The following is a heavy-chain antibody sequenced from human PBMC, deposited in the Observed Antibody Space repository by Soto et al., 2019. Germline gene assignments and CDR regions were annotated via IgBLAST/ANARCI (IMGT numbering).Heavy chain of an antibody. J-gene: IGHJ6*03. CDR1: GYTFTSYY. Sequence: VKVSCKASGYTFTSYYMHWVRQAPGQGLEWMGIINPSGGSTSYAQKFQGRVTMTRDTSTSTVYMELSSLRSEDTAVYYCARGYCSSTSCYGWGLYYYYYYVDVWGKGTTDTVSS. V-gene: IGHV1-46*03. CDR3: ARGYCSSTSCYGWGLYYYYYYVDV. CDR2: INPSGGST. D-gene: IGHD2-2*01.